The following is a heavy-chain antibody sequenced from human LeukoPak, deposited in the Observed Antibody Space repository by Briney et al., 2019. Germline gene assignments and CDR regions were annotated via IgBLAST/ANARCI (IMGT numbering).Heavy chain of an antibody. J-gene: IGHJ1*01. CDR3: AKGRRSSSWYVLYFQH. D-gene: IGHD6-13*01. V-gene: IGHV3-23*01. CDR1: GFTFSSYA. Sequence: GGSLRLSCAASGFTFSSYAMSWVRQAPGKGLEWVSDISGSGGSTYYADSVKGRFTISRDNSKNTLYLQMNSLRAEDTAGYYCAKGRRSSSWYVLYFQHWGQGTLVTVSS. CDR2: ISGSGGST.